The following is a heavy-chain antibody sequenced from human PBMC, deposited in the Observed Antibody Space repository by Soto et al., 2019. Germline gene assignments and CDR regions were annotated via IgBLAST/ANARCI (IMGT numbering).Heavy chain of an antibody. V-gene: IGHV3-30*18. J-gene: IGHJ4*02. Sequence: QVQLVESGGGVVQPGRSLRLSCAASGFTFSSYGMHWVRQAPGKGLEWVAVISYDGSNKYYADSVKGRFTISRDNSKNTLYLQMNSLRAEDTAVYYCAKDQPVYGDYVGYYFDYWGQGTLVTVSS. CDR2: ISYDGSNK. D-gene: IGHD4-17*01. CDR1: GFTFSSYG. CDR3: AKDQPVYGDYVGYYFDY.